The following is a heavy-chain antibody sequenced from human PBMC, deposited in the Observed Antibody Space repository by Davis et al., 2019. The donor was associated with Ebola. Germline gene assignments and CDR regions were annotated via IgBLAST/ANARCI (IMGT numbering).Heavy chain of an antibody. CDR2: IIPIFGTA. CDR1: GGTFSSYA. J-gene: IGHJ4*02. D-gene: IGHD6-19*01. Sequence: SVKVSCKASGGTFSSYAISWVRQAPGQGLEWMGGIIPIFGTANYAQKFQGRVTITADKSTSTAYMELCSLRSEDTAVYYCARGGYSSGWYEYWGQGTLVTVSS. CDR3: ARGGYSSGWYEY. V-gene: IGHV1-69*06.